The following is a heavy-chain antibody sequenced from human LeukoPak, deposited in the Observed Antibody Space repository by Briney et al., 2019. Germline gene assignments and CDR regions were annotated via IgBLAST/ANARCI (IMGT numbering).Heavy chain of an antibody. D-gene: IGHD5-18*01. CDR2: IYYSGST. V-gene: IGHV4-39*01. CDR3: ARPDTAMATDY. Sequence: SETLSLTCTVSGGSISSSSYYWGWIRQPPGKGLEWIGSIYYSGSTYYNPSLKSRVTISVDTSKNQFSLKLSSVTAADTAVYYCARPDTAMATDYWGQGTLVTVSS. J-gene: IGHJ4*02. CDR1: GGSISSSSYY.